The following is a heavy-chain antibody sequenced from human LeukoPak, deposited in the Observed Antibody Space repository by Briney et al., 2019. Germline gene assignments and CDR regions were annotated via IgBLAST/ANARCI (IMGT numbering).Heavy chain of an antibody. Sequence: ASVKVSCKVSGYTLTELSMHWVRQAPGKGGEWMGNFDPEDGETIYAQKFQGRVTMTEDTSTDTAYMELSSLRSEDTAVYYCATVLGGSYFFDYWGQGTLVTVSS. D-gene: IGHD1-26*01. V-gene: IGHV1-24*01. CDR1: GYTLTELS. J-gene: IGHJ4*02. CDR2: FDPEDGET. CDR3: ATVLGGSYFFDY.